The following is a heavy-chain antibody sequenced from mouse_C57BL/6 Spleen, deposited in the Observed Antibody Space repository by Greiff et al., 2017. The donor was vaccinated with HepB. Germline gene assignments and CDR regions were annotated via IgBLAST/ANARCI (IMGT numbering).Heavy chain of an antibody. V-gene: IGHV1-64*01. CDR2: IHPNSGST. D-gene: IGHD1-1*01. CDR1: GYTFTSYW. CDR3: ARSSFITTVVSPPWFAY. Sequence: VQLQQPGAELVKPGASVKLSCKASGYTFTSYWMHWVKQRPGQGLEWIGMIHPNSGSTNYNEKFKSKATLTVDKPSSTAYMQLSSLTSEDSAVYYCARSSFITTVVSPPWFAYWGQGTLVTVSA. J-gene: IGHJ3*01.